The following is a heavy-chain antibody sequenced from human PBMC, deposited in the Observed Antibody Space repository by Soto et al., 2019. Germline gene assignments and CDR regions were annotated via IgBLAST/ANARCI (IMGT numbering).Heavy chain of an antibody. V-gene: IGHV3-23*01. D-gene: IGHD3-3*01. CDR3: AKDRYDFWSGYIRYYFDY. CDR2: ISGSGGST. CDR1: GFTFSSYA. Sequence: GGSLRLSCAASGFTFSSYAMSWVRQAPGKGLEWVSAISGSGGSTYYADSVKGRFTISRDNSKNTLYLQMNSLRAEDTAVYYCAKDRYDFWSGYIRYYFDYWGQGTLVTVSS. J-gene: IGHJ4*02.